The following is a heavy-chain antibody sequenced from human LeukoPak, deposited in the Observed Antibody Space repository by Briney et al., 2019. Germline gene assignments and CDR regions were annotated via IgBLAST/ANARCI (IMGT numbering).Heavy chain of an antibody. V-gene: IGHV4-39*07. J-gene: IGHJ5*02. D-gene: IGHD6-13*01. CDR1: GGSISSSTYY. Sequence: PSETLSLTCTVSGGSISSSTYYWGWIRQPPGKGLEWIGIIYYSGSTNYNPSLKSRVTISVDTSKNQFSLKLSSVTAADTAVYYCASGETPGHEAGYSSSWYKSGRWFDPWGQGTLVTVSS. CDR2: IYYSGST. CDR3: ASGETPGHEAGYSSSWYKSGRWFDP.